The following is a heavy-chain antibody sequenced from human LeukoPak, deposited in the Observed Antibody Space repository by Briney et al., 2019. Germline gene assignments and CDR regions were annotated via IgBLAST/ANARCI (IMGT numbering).Heavy chain of an antibody. CDR3: TTRITIFGVVIMDRYYFDY. Sequence: GGSLRLSCAASGFTFSNAWMSWVRQAPGKGLEWVGRIKSKTDGGTTDYAAPVKGRFTISRDDSKNTLYLQMNSLKTEDTAVYYCTTRITIFGVVIMDRYYFDYWGQGTLVTVSS. D-gene: IGHD3-3*01. J-gene: IGHJ4*02. V-gene: IGHV3-15*01. CDR2: IKSKTDGGTT. CDR1: GFTFSNAW.